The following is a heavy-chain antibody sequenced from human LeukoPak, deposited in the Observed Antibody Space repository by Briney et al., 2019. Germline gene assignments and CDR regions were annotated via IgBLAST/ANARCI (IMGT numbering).Heavy chain of an antibody. Sequence: PGGSLRLSCAASGFTFSSYSMNWVRQAPGKGLEWVSYISNSSSTIYYADSVKGRFTISRDNSKNTLYLQMNSLRAEDTAVYYCAKDLYYFDYWGQGTLVTVSS. V-gene: IGHV3-48*01. CDR2: ISNSSSTI. J-gene: IGHJ4*02. CDR3: AKDLYYFDY. CDR1: GFTFSSYS.